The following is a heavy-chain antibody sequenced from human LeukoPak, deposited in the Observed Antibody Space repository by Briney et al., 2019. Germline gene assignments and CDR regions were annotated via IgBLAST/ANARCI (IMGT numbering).Heavy chain of an antibody. D-gene: IGHD3-3*01. V-gene: IGHV1-18*01. J-gene: IGHJ4*02. CDR1: GYTFTSYG. CDR3: ARDPSRATYYDFWSGYYTLDY. CDR2: ISAYNGNT. Sequence: ASVKVSCKASGYTFTSYGISWVRQAPGQGLEWMGWISAYNGNTNYAQKLQGRVTMTTDTSMSTAYMELRSLRSDDTAVYYCARDPSRATYYDFWSGYYTLDYWGQGTLVTVSS.